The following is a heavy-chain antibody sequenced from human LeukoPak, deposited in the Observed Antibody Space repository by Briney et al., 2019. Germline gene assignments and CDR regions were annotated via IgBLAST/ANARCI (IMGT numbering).Heavy chain of an antibody. CDR2: MYTSGST. V-gene: IGHV4-4*07. Sequence: SETLSLTCTVSGGSISSYYWSWIRQPAGKGLEWIGRMYTSGSTNYNPSLKSRVTISVDKSKNQISLKLSSVTAADTAVYYCARSGGGSPLDFDYWGQGTLVTVSS. D-gene: IGHD3-16*01. CDR3: ARSGGGSPLDFDY. J-gene: IGHJ4*02. CDR1: GGSISSYY.